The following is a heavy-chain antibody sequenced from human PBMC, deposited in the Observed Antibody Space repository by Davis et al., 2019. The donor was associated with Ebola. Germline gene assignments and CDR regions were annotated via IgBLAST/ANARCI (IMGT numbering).Heavy chain of an antibody. D-gene: IGHD4/OR15-4a*01. CDR1: GYTFTSYG. Sequence: ASVKVSCKASGYTFTSYGISWVRQAPGQGLEWMGWISAYNGNTNYAQKFQGWVTMTRDTSISTAYMELSRLRSDDTAVYYCARGASTGFDYWGQGTLVTVSS. J-gene: IGHJ4*02. CDR3: ARGASTGFDY. V-gene: IGHV1-18*01. CDR2: ISAYNGNT.